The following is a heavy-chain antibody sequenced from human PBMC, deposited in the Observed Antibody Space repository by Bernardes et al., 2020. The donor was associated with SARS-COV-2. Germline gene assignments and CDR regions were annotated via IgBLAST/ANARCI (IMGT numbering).Heavy chain of an antibody. CDR1: CYTFISSG. V-gene: IGHV1-18*01. CDR2: ISADNGNT. J-gene: IGHJ3*02. Sequence: ASVKVSCKASCYTFISSGMSWVRQAPGQGLEWMGWISADNGNTNYAQKFQGRVTMTTDTSTRTAYMELRSLRSDDTAVYYCAREATHLNDAFDIWGQGTMVTVSS. CDR3: AREATHLNDAFDI.